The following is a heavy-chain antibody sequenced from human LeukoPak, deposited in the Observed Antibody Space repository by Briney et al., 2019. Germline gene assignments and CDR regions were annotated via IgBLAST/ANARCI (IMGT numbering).Heavy chain of an antibody. J-gene: IGHJ4*02. V-gene: IGHV1-18*01. Sequence: GASVKVSCKASGYIFTNYGISWVRQAPGQGLEWMGWISAYNGDTNYAQKFQGRVTMTTDTSTTTAYMELRSLRSDDTAVYYCARDPSTSSGWRAFFDYWGQGTLVTVSS. CDR1: GYIFTNYG. CDR2: ISAYNGDT. CDR3: ARDPSTSSGWRAFFDY. D-gene: IGHD6-19*01.